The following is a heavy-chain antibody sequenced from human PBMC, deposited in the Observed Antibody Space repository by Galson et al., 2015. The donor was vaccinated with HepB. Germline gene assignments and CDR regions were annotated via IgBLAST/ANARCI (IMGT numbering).Heavy chain of an antibody. V-gene: IGHV3-53*01. D-gene: IGHD2-15*01. Sequence: SLRLSCAASGFTVSSNYMSWVRQAPGKGLEWVSVIYSGGSTYYADSVKGRFTISRDNSKNTLYLQMNSLRAEDTAVYYCARDRRVMGPAAISYCSGGSCYSYYYGMDVWGQGTTVTVSS. CDR1: GFTVSSNY. J-gene: IGHJ6*02. CDR3: ARDRRVMGPAAISYCSGGSCYSYYYGMDV. CDR2: IYSGGST.